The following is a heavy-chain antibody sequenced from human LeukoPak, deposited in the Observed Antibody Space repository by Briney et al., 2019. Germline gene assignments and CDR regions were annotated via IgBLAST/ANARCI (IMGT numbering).Heavy chain of an antibody. CDR2: ISTYNGNT. V-gene: IGHV1-18*01. CDR1: GYTFTNFG. D-gene: IGHD5-12*01. Sequence: GASVKVSCKTSGYTFTNFGTNWVRQAPGQGLEWMGWISTYNGNTNYAQKFQGRVTMTRDTSISTAYMELSRQRSDDTAVYYCARDGYSGRFDPWGQGTLVTVSS. J-gene: IGHJ5*02. CDR3: ARDGYSGRFDP.